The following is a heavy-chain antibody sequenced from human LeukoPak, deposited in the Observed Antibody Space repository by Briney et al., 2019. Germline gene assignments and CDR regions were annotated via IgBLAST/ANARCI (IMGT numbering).Heavy chain of an antibody. D-gene: IGHD3-16*01. V-gene: IGHV1-2*02. CDR2: INPKTNGT. CDR1: GYTFADYY. CDR3: ARASFWESPINWFAP. J-gene: IGHJ5*02. Sequence: ASVKVSCKASGYTFADYYVHWVRQALGQGLEWMGWINPKTNGTNFALKFLGRVTMTRDTSISTAYMELSRLTSDDTAVYYCARASFWESPINWFAPWGQGTLVTVSS.